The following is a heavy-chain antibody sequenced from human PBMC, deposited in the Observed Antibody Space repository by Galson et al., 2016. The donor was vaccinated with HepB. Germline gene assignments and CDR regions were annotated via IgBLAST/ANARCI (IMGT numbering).Heavy chain of an antibody. V-gene: IGHV3-53*01. J-gene: IGHJ4*02. D-gene: IGHD6-13*01. CDR3: VRGTLGYLDH. CDR1: GFILTNNY. CDR2: IYSGGST. Sequence: SLRLSCAASGFILTNNYMNWVRQAPGKGLEWVSVIYSGGSTYYADSVKGRFTMSRDESKKMLYLQMINLRAEDTALYYCVRGTLGYLDHWGQGTPVTVSS.